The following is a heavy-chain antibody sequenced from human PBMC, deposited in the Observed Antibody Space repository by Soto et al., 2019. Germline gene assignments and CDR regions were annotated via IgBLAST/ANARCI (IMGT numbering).Heavy chain of an antibody. J-gene: IGHJ5*02. CDR2: IYYSGST. Sequence: PSETLSLTCTVSGGSISSYYWSWIRQPPGKGLEWIGYIYYSGSTNYNPSLKSRVTISVDTSKNQFSLKLSSVTAADTAVYYCARDRGSGWYRWFDPWGPGTLVTVSS. CDR3: ARDRGSGWYRWFDP. V-gene: IGHV4-59*01. D-gene: IGHD6-19*01. CDR1: GGSISSYY.